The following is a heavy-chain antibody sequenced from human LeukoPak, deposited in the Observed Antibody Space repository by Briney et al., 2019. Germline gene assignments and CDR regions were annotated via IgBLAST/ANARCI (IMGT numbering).Heavy chain of an antibody. Sequence: PGGSLRLSCAPSGFTFSVYYMSCIRQAPGRRLEWVSYICSSVSTIYYADSVTGRFTISRDNAKNSLYMQMNSLRAEATAVDYCASPGDFDRLLFDYWGQGTLVTASS. V-gene: IGHV3-11*04. CDR1: GFTFSVYY. CDR2: ICSSVSTI. J-gene: IGHJ4*02. CDR3: ASPGDFDRLLFDY. D-gene: IGHD3-9*01.